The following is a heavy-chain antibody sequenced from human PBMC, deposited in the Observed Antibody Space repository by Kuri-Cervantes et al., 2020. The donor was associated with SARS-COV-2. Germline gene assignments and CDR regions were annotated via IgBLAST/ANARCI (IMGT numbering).Heavy chain of an antibody. J-gene: IGHJ4*02. V-gene: IGHV3-9*01. Sequence: GGSLRLSCAASGFTFDDHAMHWVRQAPGKGLEWVSGISWNSGSIGYADSVKGRFTISRDNSKNTLYLQMNSLKTEDTAVYYRTTLIDYWGQGALVTVSS. CDR3: TTLIDY. CDR1: GFTFDDHA. D-gene: IGHD1-1*01. CDR2: ISWNSGSI.